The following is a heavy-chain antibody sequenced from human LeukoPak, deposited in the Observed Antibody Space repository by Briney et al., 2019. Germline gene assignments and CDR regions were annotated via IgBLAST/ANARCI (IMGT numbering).Heavy chain of an antibody. V-gene: IGHV4-4*02. CDR1: GASISSSNW. D-gene: IGHD6-19*01. CDR2: IYHSGST. J-gene: IGHJ4*02. CDR3: ARASGLAVAGTLDY. Sequence: KPSGTLSLTCAVSGASISSSNWWSWVRQPPGKGLEWIGEIYHSGSTNYNPSLKSRVTISVDKSKNQFSLKLSSVTAADTAVYYCARASGLAVAGTLDYWGQGTLVTVSS.